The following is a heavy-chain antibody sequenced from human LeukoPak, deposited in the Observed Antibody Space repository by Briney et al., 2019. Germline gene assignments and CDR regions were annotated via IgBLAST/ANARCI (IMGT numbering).Heavy chain of an antibody. J-gene: IGHJ4*02. D-gene: IGHD3-9*01. CDR1: GDSISTNTYY. V-gene: IGHV4-61*02. CDR3: ARGAPDFDWLLWGLVFNPYYFDY. Sequence: SSETLSLTCIVSGDSISTNTYYWSWIRQPAGKGLEWIGRIYTSGSTNYNPSLKSRVTISVDTSKNQFSLKLSSVTAADTAVYYCARGAPDFDWLLWGLVFNPYYFDYWGQGTLVTVSS. CDR2: IYTSGST.